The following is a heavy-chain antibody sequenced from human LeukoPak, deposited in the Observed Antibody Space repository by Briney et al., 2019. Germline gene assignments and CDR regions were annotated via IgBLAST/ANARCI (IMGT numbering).Heavy chain of an antibody. CDR2: IGGSGSST. Sequence: GGSLRLSCAASGFTASTNYMSWVSQLEGRGLGWVSGIGGSGSSTYYADSVKGRFTISRDNSKNVVYLQLNNLRAEDTAVYYCAKEPSTGWSRVDSWGQGTLVTVSS. J-gene: IGHJ4*02. V-gene: IGHV3-23*01. CDR1: GFTASTNY. CDR3: AKEPSTGWSRVDS. D-gene: IGHD6-19*01.